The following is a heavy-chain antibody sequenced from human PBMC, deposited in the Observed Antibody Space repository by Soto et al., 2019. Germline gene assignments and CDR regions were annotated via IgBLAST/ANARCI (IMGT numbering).Heavy chain of an antibody. J-gene: IGHJ4*02. CDR1: GVTFSSYA. CDR3: ARSLFLASTGIEPFDF. V-gene: IGHV3-23*01. Sequence: GGSLRLSCAASGVTFSSYAMSWARQAPGKGLEWVSSISGGGNDAYYADSVKGRFTISRDNSRNTLYLQMNSLRADDTAVHYCARSLFLASTGIEPFDFWGQGTLVTVSS. CDR2: ISGGGNDA. D-gene: IGHD6-13*01.